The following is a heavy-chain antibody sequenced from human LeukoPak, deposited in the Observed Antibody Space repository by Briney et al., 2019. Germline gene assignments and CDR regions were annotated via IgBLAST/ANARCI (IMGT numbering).Heavy chain of an antibody. D-gene: IGHD3-22*01. CDR1: GFTFSSYG. CDR3: AKYRITMIVVGGAFDI. CDR2: ISGSGGST. J-gene: IGHJ3*02. Sequence: PGGSLRLSCAASGFTFSSYGMNWVRQAPGKGLEWVSAISGSGGSTYYADSVKGRFTISRDNSKNTLYLQMNSLRAEGTAVYYCAKYRITMIVVGGAFDIWGQGTMVTVSS. V-gene: IGHV3-23*01.